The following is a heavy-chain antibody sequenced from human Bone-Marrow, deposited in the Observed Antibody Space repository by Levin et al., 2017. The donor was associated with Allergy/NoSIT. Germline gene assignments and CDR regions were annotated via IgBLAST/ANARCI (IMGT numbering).Heavy chain of an antibody. Sequence: GASVKVSCAASGFTVSNNYMIWVRQAPGKGLEWVSLIYSGGSTYYADSVKGRFTISRDNSKNTLSLQMNSLSAEDTAVYYCAVDGAAAGTGSWDWGEGTLVTVSS. CDR3: AVDGAAAGTGSWD. V-gene: IGHV3-53*01. CDR1: GFTVSNNY. D-gene: IGHD6-13*01. J-gene: IGHJ4*02. CDR2: IYSGGST.